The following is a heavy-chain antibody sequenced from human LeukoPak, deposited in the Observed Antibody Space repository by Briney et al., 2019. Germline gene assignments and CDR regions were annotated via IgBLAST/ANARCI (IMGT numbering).Heavy chain of an antibody. CDR1: GFTFRTYG. CDR3: AKDSHCVNGICYADNYFHV. Sequence: ERSLRLSCAASGFTFRTYGMHWVRQAPGKGLEWVAAIWSDGSKKSYADSVQGRVTISRDNSKSMVYLQMTTLRAGDTAVYYCAKDSHCVNGICYADNYFHVWGRGTPVTVSS. CDR2: IWSDGSKK. J-gene: IGHJ2*01. D-gene: IGHD2-8*01. V-gene: IGHV3-33*06.